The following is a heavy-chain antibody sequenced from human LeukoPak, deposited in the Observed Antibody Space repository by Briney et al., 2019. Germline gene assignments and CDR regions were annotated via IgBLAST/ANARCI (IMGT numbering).Heavy chain of an antibody. J-gene: IGHJ5*02. CDR2: IYHSGNT. CDR3: ARSGGVGPFDP. V-gene: IGHV4-4*02. Sequence: PSETLSLTCAVSGDSINSSNWWNWVRQPPGQGLEWIAEIYHSGNTNYNPSLKSRVTISLDKSKNQFSLQLNSVTPEDTAVYYCARSGGVGPFDPWGQGTLVTVSS. CDR1: GDSINSSNW. D-gene: IGHD2-8*01.